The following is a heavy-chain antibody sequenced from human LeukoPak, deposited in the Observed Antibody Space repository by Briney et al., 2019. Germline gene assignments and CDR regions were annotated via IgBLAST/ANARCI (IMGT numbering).Heavy chain of an antibody. Sequence: QPGGSPRLSCAASGFTFSSYAMSWVGQAPGKGLEWVSAISGSGGSTYYADSVKGRFTISRDNSKNTLYLQMNSLRAEDTAVYYCAKDRDYYDSSGYYFAYWGQGTLVTVSS. CDR1: GFTFSSYA. CDR3: AKDRDYYDSSGYYFAY. J-gene: IGHJ4*02. D-gene: IGHD3-22*01. V-gene: IGHV3-23*01. CDR2: ISGSGGST.